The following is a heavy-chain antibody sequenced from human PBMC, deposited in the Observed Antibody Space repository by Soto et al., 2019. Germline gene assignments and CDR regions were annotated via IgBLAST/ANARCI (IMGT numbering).Heavy chain of an antibody. V-gene: IGHV5-51*01. Sequence: PGESLKISCKGSGYSFTSYWIGWVRQMPGKGLEWMGIIYPGDSDTRYSPSFQGQVTISADKSISTAYLQWSSLKASDTAMYYCARHVEDYIWDRTRWFDPWGQGTLVTVSS. D-gene: IGHD3-16*01. J-gene: IGHJ5*02. CDR1: GYSFTSYW. CDR2: IYPGDSDT. CDR3: ARHVEDYIWDRTRWFDP.